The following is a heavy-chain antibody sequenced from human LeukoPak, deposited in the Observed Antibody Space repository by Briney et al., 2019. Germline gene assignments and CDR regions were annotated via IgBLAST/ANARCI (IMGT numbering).Heavy chain of an antibody. CDR3: ARGRFLGMDV. J-gene: IGHJ6*02. V-gene: IGHV4-30-2*01. CDR1: GGSLSSGGYS. D-gene: IGHD2-21*01. CDR2: IYHSWST. Sequence: SETLSLTCAVSGGSLSSGGYSWSWIRQPPGKGLEGIGYIYHSWSTYYNPSLKSRVTISVDRSKNQFSLKLSSVTAADTAVYYCARGRFLGMDVWGQGTTVTVSS.